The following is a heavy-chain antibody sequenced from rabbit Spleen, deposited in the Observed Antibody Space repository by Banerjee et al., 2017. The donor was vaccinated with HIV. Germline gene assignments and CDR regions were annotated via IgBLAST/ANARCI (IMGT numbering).Heavy chain of an antibody. CDR3: ARDLPSVVGWNLNL. Sequence: QEQLVESGGGLVHPEGFLTLTCKSSVFSFSDRDVMCWVRQAPGRGLGWIECMNSRSGEAVYAPWARGRFSASQTSSTTVTLQKTRLTDADTATYFCARDLPSVVGWNLNLWGPGTLVTVS. D-gene: IGHD1-1*01. J-gene: IGHJ4*01. CDR1: VFSFSDRDV. V-gene: IGHV1S45*01. CDR2: MNSRSGEA.